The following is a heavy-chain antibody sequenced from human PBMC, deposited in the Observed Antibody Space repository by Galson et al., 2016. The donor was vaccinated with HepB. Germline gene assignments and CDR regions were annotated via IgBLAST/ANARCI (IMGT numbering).Heavy chain of an antibody. CDR1: GFTFGSYG. D-gene: IGHD4-11*01. J-gene: IGHJ6*02. V-gene: IGHV3-30*18. CDR3: AKAASNYGYRLGIDV. CDR2: ISHDGTNK. Sequence: SLRLSCAASGFTFGSYGMHWVRQAPGKGLEWVAVISHDGTNKYYTDSVKGRFTISRDSPKNTLYLQMNSLRAEDTAAYYRAKAASNYGYRLGIDVWGQGTTVTVSS.